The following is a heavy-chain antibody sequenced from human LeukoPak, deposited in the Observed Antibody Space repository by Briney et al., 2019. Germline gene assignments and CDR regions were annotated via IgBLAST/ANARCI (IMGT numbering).Heavy chain of an antibody. Sequence: SETLSLTCTVSGGSISSYYWSWIRQPPGKGLEWIGYIYYSESTNYNPSLKSRVTISVDTSKNQFSLKLSSVTAADTAVYYCARDAYYYGSGSYWSWFDPWGQGTLVTVSS. CDR3: ARDAYYYGSGSYWSWFDP. CDR1: GGSISSYY. CDR2: IYYSEST. V-gene: IGHV4-59*01. J-gene: IGHJ5*02. D-gene: IGHD3-10*01.